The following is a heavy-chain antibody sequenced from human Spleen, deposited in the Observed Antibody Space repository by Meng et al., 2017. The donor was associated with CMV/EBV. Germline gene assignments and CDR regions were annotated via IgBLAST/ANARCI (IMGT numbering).Heavy chain of an antibody. CDR2: INWNGGST. CDR3: ASGIVVVPAAIEYGMDV. D-gene: IGHD2-2*02. CDR1: GFTFDAYG. J-gene: IGHJ6*02. Sequence: GGSLRLSCAASGFTFDAYGLSWVRQAPGKGLEWVSGINWNGGSTGYADSVKGRFTISRDNAKNSLYLQMNSLRAEDTAVYYCASGIVVVPAAIEYGMDVWGQGTTVTVSS. V-gene: IGHV3-20*04.